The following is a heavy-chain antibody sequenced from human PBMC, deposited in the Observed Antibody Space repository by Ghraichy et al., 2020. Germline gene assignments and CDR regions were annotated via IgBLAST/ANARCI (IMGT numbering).Heavy chain of an antibody. D-gene: IGHD3-3*01. CDR1: GFSFSNYW. Sequence: GRSLRLSCEASGFSFSNYWMQWVRQVPGKGLLWVSRITSDGSITTYADSVKGRLTTSRDNAKNTLYLQMNSLRAEDTAVYYCTTETDDFWSGYHDYWGQGTLVTVSS. V-gene: IGHV3-74*01. CDR2: ITSDGSIT. CDR3: TTETDDFWSGYHDY. J-gene: IGHJ4*02.